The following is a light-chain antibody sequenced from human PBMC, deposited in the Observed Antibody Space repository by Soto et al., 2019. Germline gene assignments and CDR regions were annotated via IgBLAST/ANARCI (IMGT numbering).Light chain of an antibody. CDR1: NSDIGGYNY. V-gene: IGLV2-14*01. CDR3: SSYTTASSLVI. CDR2: EVT. Sequence: QSALTQPASVSGSPGQSIIISCTGANSDIGGYNYVSWYQHPPGKAPKLIIYEVTNRPSGVSNCFSGSKSGNTASLTISGLQAEDEADYYCSSYTTASSLVIFGGGTKLTVL. J-gene: IGLJ2*01.